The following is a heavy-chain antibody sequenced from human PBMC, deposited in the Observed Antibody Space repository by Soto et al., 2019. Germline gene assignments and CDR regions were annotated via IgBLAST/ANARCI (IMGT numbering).Heavy chain of an antibody. V-gene: IGHV3-15*01. Sequence: PGGSLRLSCAASGLTFSKAWMNWVRQAPGKGLEWVGRIKSKADGGTIEYAAPVRGRFTISRDDSENTLYLQMDSLKTEDTAVYYCXPHHYDSSPYPWAYLDYWGQGALVTVSS. CDR3: XPHHYDSSPYPWAYLDY. J-gene: IGHJ4*02. D-gene: IGHD3-22*01. CDR1: GLTFSKAW. CDR2: IKSKADGGTI.